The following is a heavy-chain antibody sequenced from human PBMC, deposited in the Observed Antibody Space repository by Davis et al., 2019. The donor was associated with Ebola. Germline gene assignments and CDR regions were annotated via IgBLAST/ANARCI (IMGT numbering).Heavy chain of an antibody. J-gene: IGHJ4*02. V-gene: IGHV4-59*11. CDR3: ARGLYGRRLRF. CDR1: GGSISSHY. Sequence: SETLSLTCTVAGGSISSHYWSWIRQPPGKGLEWIGYIYYSGRTNYNPSLKSRVTISVDTSKNQFSLKMNSVAAADTAVYYCARGLYGRRLRFWGQGTLVTVSS. D-gene: IGHD3-10*01. CDR2: IYYSGRT.